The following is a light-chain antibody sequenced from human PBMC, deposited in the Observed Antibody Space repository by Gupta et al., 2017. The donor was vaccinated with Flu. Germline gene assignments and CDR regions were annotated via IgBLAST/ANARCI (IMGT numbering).Light chain of an antibody. J-gene: IGLJ3*02. V-gene: IGLV1-44*01. Sequence: SANSGSNTVNLYKHVPGTAPKLLIFNRRRRPSGVPDRFSASKSGISASLDISGLQSEDEADYYCSAWDGGLNGWVCGRWTKLTVL. CDR1: SANSGSNT. CDR3: SAWDGGLNGWV. CDR2: NRR.